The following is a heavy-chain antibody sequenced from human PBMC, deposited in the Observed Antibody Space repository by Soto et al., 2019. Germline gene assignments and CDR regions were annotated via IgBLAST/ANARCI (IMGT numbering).Heavy chain of an antibody. CDR3: ARANYFLDP. Sequence: SETLSLTCTVSGGSINNYYWSWIRQPPGKGLEWIGYIYYSGSTHYNPSLKSRVTISVDTSKNQFSLKLTSMTAADTAVYYCARANYFLDPWGQGTLVTVSS. CDR1: GGSINNYY. J-gene: IGHJ5*02. D-gene: IGHD3-10*01. V-gene: IGHV4-59*01. CDR2: IYYSGST.